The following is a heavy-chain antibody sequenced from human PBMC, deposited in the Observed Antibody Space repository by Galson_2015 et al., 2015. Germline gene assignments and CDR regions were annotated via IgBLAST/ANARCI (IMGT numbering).Heavy chain of an antibody. J-gene: IGHJ1*01. D-gene: IGHD2-2*01. Sequence: SLRLSCAASGFTFRNNAMNWVRQAPGKGLEWVSAISNSGIRTYYAESVKGRFTISRDNSRNTLYLQMNSLRADDTAIYYCAKDEGYGSTTRCSDEYFQHWGQGTLVTVSS. CDR3: AKDEGYGSTTRCSDEYFQH. CDR1: GFTFRNNA. CDR2: ISNSGIRT. V-gene: IGHV3-23*01.